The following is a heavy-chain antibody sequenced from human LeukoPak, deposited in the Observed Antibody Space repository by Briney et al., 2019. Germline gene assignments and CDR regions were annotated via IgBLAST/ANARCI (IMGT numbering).Heavy chain of an antibody. Sequence: GASVKVSCKASGYTFTGYYMHWVRQAPGQGLEWMGWINPNSGGTNYAQKFQGRVTMTRDTSISTAYMELSRLRSDDTAVYYCARSLEARDSSGFFDYWGQGTLVTVSS. J-gene: IGHJ4*02. D-gene: IGHD3-22*01. V-gene: IGHV1-2*02. CDR2: INPNSGGT. CDR1: GYTFTGYY. CDR3: ARSLEARDSSGFFDY.